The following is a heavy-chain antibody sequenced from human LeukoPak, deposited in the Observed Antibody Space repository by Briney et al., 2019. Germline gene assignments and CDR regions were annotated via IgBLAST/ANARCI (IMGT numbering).Heavy chain of an antibody. J-gene: IGHJ3*02. CDR3: ARDIAFDI. CDR1: GFTFSSYA. CDR2: ISGGGGGI. Sequence: GGSLRLSCAASGFTFSSYAMSWVRQAPGKGLEWVSTISGGGGGIYYADSVKGRFTISRDNSENTLFLQMNSLRAEDTAVYYCARDIAFDIWGQGTMVTVSS. V-gene: IGHV3-23*01.